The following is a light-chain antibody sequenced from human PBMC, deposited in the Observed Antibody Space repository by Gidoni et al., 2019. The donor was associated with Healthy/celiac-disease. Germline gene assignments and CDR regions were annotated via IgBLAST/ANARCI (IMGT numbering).Light chain of an antibody. V-gene: IGKV1-39*01. J-gene: IGKJ1*01. Sequence: DIQMTQSPSSLSASVGDRVTITCRASQSISSYLNWYQPKPGKAPKLLIYAASSLQSGVPSRFSGSGSGTDFTLTICSLQPEDFATYYCQQSYSTLWTFGQGTKVEIK. CDR2: AAS. CDR3: QQSYSTLWT. CDR1: QSISSY.